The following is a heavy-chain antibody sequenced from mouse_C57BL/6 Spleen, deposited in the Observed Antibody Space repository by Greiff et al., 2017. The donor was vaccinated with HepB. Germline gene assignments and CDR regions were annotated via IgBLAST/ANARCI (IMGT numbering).Heavy chain of an antibody. D-gene: IGHD1-1*02. CDR3: AREVVGGYFDV. CDR2: ISYDGSN. J-gene: IGHJ1*03. V-gene: IGHV3-6*01. Sequence: EVQLQQSGPGLVKPSQSLSLTCSVTGYSITSGYYWNWIRQFPGNKLEWMGYISYDGSNNYNPSLKNRISITRDTSKNQFFLKLNSVTTEDTATYDCAREVVGGYFDVWGTGTTVTVSS. CDR1: GYSITSGYY.